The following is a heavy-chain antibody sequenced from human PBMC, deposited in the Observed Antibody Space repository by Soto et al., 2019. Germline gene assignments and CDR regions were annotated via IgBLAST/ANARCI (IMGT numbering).Heavy chain of an antibody. J-gene: IGHJ4*02. CDR2: ISSSGSYT. V-gene: IGHV3-21*01. CDR1: AFSFSSYS. Sequence: GGSLRLSCAASAFSFSSYSMSWVRRPPGEWLEWVSSISSSGSYTYYADALKGRYTISRKNAKNSLYLQMNSLNAEDTAVYYCAGYDLWSGYYSLDYWGQGTLVTVSS. D-gene: IGHD3-3*01. CDR3: AGYDLWSGYYSLDY.